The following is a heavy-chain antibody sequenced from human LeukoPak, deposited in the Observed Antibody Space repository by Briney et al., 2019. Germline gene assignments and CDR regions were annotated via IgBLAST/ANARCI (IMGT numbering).Heavy chain of an antibody. J-gene: IGHJ4*02. CDR2: IYSGCST. CDR3: ARVVDHDYGDYYLDY. Sequence: GGSLRLSCAASGFTVSSKDMSWVRQAPGKGLEGISVIYSGCSTDYADSVKGRLTISRDNSKNTLYLQMNSLRAEDTAVYYCARVVDHDYGDYYLDYWGQGTLVTVSS. D-gene: IGHD4-17*01. V-gene: IGHV3-53*01. CDR1: GFTVSSKD.